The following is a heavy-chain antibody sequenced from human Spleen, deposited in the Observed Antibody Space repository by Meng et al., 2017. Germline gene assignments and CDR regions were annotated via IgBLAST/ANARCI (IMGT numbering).Heavy chain of an antibody. J-gene: IGHJ4*02. CDR1: GGTFSSSA. V-gene: IGHV1-69*14. CDR3: ARDEDISAAGKLFGDY. D-gene: IGHD6-13*01. CDR2: IIPISGTT. Sequence: QVQLLQVGAGVEKPGSSVKVSCKASGGTFSSSAINWVRQAPGQGLEWVGGIIPISGTTNYAQRFQGRVTMTGDTSISTAYMELSGLRSDDTAMYYCARDEDISAAGKLFGDYWGQGTLVTVSS.